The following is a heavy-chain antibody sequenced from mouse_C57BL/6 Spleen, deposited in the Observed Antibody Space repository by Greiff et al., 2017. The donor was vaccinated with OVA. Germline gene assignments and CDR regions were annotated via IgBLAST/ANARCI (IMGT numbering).Heavy chain of an antibody. Sequence: VQLQQSVAELVRPGASVKLSCTASGFNIKNTYMHWVKQRPEQCLEWIGRIDPANGNTKYAPKFQGKATITADTSSNTAYLQLSSLTSEDTAIYYCARTPYGSSYSYYFDYWGQGTTLTVSS. CDR1: GFNIKNTY. D-gene: IGHD1-1*01. CDR2: IDPANGNT. V-gene: IGHV14-3*01. CDR3: ARTPYGSSYSYYFDY. J-gene: IGHJ2*01.